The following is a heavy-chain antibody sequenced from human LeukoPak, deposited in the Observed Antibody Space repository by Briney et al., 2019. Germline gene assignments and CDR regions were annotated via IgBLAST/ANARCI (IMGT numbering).Heavy chain of an antibody. V-gene: IGHV3-23*01. CDR1: GFTFSSYA. Sequence: GGSLRLSCAASGFTFSSYAMSWVRQTPGKGLEWVSAISGSGGSTYYADSVKGRFTISRDNSKNTVYLQMNGLRAEDTAVYYCARAPYDILTGYRPKYYFDSWGQGTLVTVSS. CDR3: ARAPYDILTGYRPKYYFDS. D-gene: IGHD3-9*01. J-gene: IGHJ4*02. CDR2: ISGSGGST.